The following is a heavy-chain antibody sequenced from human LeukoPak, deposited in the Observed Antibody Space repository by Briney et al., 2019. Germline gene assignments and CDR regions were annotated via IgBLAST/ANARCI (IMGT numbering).Heavy chain of an antibody. V-gene: IGHV3-7*01. J-gene: IGHJ3*02. CDR2: VNQGGSET. Sequence: GGSLRLSCAASGFSFNTYWMTWVRQAPGKGLEWVANVNQGGSETYYVDSVKGRFTISRDNSKNTLYMQMNSLRAEDTALYYCAKDRYGSGSYWLAFDIWGQGTMVTVSS. CDR1: GFSFNTYW. D-gene: IGHD3-10*01. CDR3: AKDRYGSGSYWLAFDI.